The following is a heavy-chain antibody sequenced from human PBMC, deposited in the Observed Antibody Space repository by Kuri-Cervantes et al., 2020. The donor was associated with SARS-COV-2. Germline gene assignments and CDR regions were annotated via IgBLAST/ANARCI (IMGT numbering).Heavy chain of an antibody. V-gene: IGHV3-23*01. Sequence: GESLKISCAASGFTFSSYSMSWVRQAPGKGLEWVSAISGSGGSTYYADSVKGRFTISRDNSKNTLYLQMNSLRAEDTAVYYCAKGFLNWFDPWGQGTLVTVSS. J-gene: IGHJ5*02. D-gene: IGHD2/OR15-2a*01. CDR3: AKGFLNWFDP. CDR1: GFTFSSYS. CDR2: ISGSGGST.